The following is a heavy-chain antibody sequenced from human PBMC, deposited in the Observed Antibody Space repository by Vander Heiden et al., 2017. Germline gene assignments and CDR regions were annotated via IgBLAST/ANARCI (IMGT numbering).Heavy chain of an antibody. CDR1: GFTSSTPG. D-gene: IGHD1-26*01. V-gene: IGHV3-33*01. CDR2: IWYDGSLT. CDR3: ARAAGANHAYFEY. Sequence: QVQLVESGGGVLQPGGSLGLSCSATGFTSSTPGMHWARQVPGKGLEWVAVIWYDGSLTFYIDSVKGRFFISRDNSENTLHLQMNSLRVEDTAVYFCARAAGANHAYFEYWGQGNLVTVSS. J-gene: IGHJ4*02.